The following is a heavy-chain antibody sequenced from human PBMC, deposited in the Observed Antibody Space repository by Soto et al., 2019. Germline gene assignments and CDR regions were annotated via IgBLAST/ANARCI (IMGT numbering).Heavy chain of an antibody. V-gene: IGHV5-10-1*01. CDR1: GYKFTSNW. J-gene: IGHJ4*02. Sequence: XESLNISCQASGYKFTSNWLSWVRQVPGNGLEWVGRIDPSDSYTKYSPSFQGRVTITTDKSISTVYLQWDSLQASDTAMYYCARQAPRGYTYAKYYFEYWGQGTLVTVYS. CDR2: IDPSDSYT. CDR3: ARQAPRGYTYAKYYFEY. D-gene: IGHD5-18*01.